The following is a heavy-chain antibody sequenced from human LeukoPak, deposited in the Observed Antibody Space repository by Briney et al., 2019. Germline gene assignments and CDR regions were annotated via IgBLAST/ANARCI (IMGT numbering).Heavy chain of an antibody. CDR1: GFTFSNAW. CDR2: ISGSGGST. V-gene: IGHV3-23*01. Sequence: PGGSLRLSCAVSGFTFSNAWMNWVRQAPGKGLEWVSAISGSGGSTYYADSVKGRFTISRDNSKNTLYLQMNSLRAEDTAVYYCAKDHGYSYGFDYWGQGTLVTVSS. D-gene: IGHD5-18*01. J-gene: IGHJ4*02. CDR3: AKDHGYSYGFDY.